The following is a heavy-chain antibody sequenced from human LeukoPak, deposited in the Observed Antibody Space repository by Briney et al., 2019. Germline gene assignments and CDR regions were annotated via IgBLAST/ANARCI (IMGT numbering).Heavy chain of an antibody. CDR2: INKDGTEK. CDR3: ARNRGWQQFDY. CDR1: GFTFSSHS. J-gene: IGHJ4*02. D-gene: IGHD5-24*01. Sequence: GGSLRLSCAASGFTFSSHSMNWVRQAPGKGLEWVANINKDGTEKNYLESVKGRFTISRDNAKNSLYLQMNNLRAEDTAVYYCARNRGWQQFDYWGQGTLVTVSS. V-gene: IGHV3-7*01.